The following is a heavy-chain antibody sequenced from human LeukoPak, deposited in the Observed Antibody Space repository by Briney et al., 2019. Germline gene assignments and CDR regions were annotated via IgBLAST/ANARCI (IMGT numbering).Heavy chain of an antibody. D-gene: IGHD6-19*01. V-gene: IGHV3-30-3*01. J-gene: IGHJ4*02. Sequence: PGGSLRLSCAASGFSFSNYVMHWVRQAPGKRLEWVAVISYDGTNKYYADSVKGRFTISRDNSKNTLYLQINSLRVEDTAVYHCARDQQWLLLYYFDYWGQGTLVTVSS. CDR2: ISYDGTNK. CDR3: ARDQQWLLLYYFDY. CDR1: GFSFSNYV.